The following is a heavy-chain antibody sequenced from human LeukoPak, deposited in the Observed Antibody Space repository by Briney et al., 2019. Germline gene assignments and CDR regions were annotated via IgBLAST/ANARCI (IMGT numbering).Heavy chain of an antibody. CDR1: GFTASSNY. D-gene: IGHD3-3*01. CDR3: ARDQSGFLEWPF. CDR2: IYSGGST. J-gene: IGHJ4*02. V-gene: IGHV3-66*02. Sequence: RPGGSLRLSCAASGFTASSNYMNWVRQAPGKGLEWVSVIYSGGSTYYADSVKGRFTISRDNSKNTLYLQMNSLRAEDTAVYYCARDQSGFLEWPFWGQGTLVSVSS.